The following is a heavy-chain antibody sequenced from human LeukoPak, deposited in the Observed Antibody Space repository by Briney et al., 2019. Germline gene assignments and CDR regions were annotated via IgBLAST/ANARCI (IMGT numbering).Heavy chain of an antibody. CDR1: GFSCSTRGVG. CDR2: IYCDDDK. V-gene: IGHV2-5*02. J-gene: IGHJ3*02. Sequence: SGPTLMKPTQTLTLTCTFSGFSCSTRGVGVGLIRHPPVKTLECLALIYCDDDKRYSPSLKSRLTITKDTSKNQVVLTMTNMDPVDTATYYCAHSEDTAMVHDAFDIWGQGTMVTVSS. CDR3: AHSEDTAMVHDAFDI. D-gene: IGHD5-18*01.